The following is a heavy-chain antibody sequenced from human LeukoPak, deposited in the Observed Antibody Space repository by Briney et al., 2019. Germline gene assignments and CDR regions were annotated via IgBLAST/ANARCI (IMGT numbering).Heavy chain of an antibody. D-gene: IGHD1-1*01. CDR3: ARGKRYRQYYFDY. CDR1: GGSISSGSYY. J-gene: IGHJ4*02. CDR2: IYTSGST. V-gene: IGHV4-61*02. Sequence: SETLSLTCTVSGGSISSGSYYWSWIRQPAGKGLEWIGRIYTSGSTNYNPSLKSRVTISVDTSKNQFSLKLSSVTAADTAVYYCARGKRYRQYYFDYWGQGTLVTVSS.